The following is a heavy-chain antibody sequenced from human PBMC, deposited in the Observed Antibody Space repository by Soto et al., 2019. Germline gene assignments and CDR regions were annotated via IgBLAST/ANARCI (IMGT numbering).Heavy chain of an antibody. CDR1: GYTFNSYV. CDR3: ASYFWRAQLPFYFAQ. D-gene: IGHD3-3*01. Sequence: QVLLGQSGAEVKKPGASVKVYCKASGYTFNSYVVSWVRQAPGQGLEWMGWISAYNGNTKYSQNLHGRVTMTIDTTPSASYLEVRSLRSEDTAIYYCASYFWRAQLPFYFAQWGQATLVTVSS. V-gene: IGHV1-18*01. J-gene: IGHJ4*02. CDR2: ISAYNGNT.